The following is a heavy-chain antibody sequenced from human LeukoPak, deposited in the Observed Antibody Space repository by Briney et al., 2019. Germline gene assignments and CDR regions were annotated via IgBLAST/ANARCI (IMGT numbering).Heavy chain of an antibody. J-gene: IGHJ4*02. Sequence: SVKVSCKASGYTFTSYGISWVRQAPGQGLEWMGGIIPIFGTANYAQKFQGRVTITADKSTSTAYMELSSLRSEDTAVYYCARSSIIAAAGPYYFDYWGQGTLVTVSS. CDR2: IIPIFGTA. CDR3: ARSSIIAAAGPYYFDY. D-gene: IGHD6-13*01. CDR1: GYTFTSYG. V-gene: IGHV1-69*06.